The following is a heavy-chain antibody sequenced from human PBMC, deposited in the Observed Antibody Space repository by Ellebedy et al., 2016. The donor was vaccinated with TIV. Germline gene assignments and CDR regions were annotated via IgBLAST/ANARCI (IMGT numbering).Heavy chain of an antibody. V-gene: IGHV1-69*13. Sequence: AASVKVSCKTSGGTFSSYAISWVRQAPGQGLEWMGGIIPIFGTANYAQKFQGRVTITADESTSTAYMELSSLRSEDTAVYYCASDQDAFDIWGQGTMVTVSS. CDR3: ASDQDAFDI. J-gene: IGHJ3*02. CDR1: GGTFSSYA. CDR2: IIPIFGTA.